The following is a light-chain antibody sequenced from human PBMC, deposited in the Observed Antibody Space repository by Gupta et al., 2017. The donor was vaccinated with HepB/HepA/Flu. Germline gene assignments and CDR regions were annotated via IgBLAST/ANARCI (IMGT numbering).Light chain of an antibody. CDR2: DVR. J-gene: IGLJ2*01. CDR1: SSDVGGYNY. Sequence: QSALTQPASVSGSPGQSITISCTGTSSDVGGYNYVSWYQQHPGKAPNLMLYDVRNRPSGVSKRFSGSNSGNTASLTIYRLEAEEEADYYCNSYQSSSTHLGVFGGGTKLTVL. V-gene: IGLV2-14*03. CDR3: NSYQSSSTHLGV.